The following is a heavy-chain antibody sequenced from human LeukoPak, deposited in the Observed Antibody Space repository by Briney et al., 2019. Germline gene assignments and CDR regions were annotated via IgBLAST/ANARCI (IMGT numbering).Heavy chain of an antibody. CDR1: GGSISSYY. CDR2: INHSGST. D-gene: IGHD5-18*01. V-gene: IGHV4-34*01. CDR3: ARWMDTAMVGLDY. Sequence: SETLSLTCTVSGGSISSYYWSWIRQPAGKGLEWIGEINHSGSTNYNPSLKSRVTISVDTSKNQFSLKLSSVTAADTAVHYCARWMDTAMVGLDYWGQGTLVTVSS. J-gene: IGHJ4*02.